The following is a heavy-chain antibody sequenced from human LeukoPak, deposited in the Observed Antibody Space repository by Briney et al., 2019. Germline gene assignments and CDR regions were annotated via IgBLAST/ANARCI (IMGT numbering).Heavy chain of an antibody. CDR2: ISSGSSTI. CDR3: ARGYYYDSSGYYYFDY. V-gene: IGHV3-11*01. Sequence: GGSLRLSCAASGFTFSDYYMSWIRQAPGKGLEWVSYISSGSSTIYYADSVKGRFTVSRDNAKNSLYLQMNSLRAEDTAVYYCARGYYYDSSGYYYFDYWGQGTLVTVSS. CDR1: GFTFSDYY. D-gene: IGHD3-22*01. J-gene: IGHJ4*02.